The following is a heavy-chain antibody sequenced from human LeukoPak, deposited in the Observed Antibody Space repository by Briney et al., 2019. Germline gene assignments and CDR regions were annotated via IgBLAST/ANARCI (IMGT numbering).Heavy chain of an antibody. CDR2: INPSGGST. V-gene: IGHV1-46*01. J-gene: IGHJ6*03. CDR1: GYTFTSYY. D-gene: IGHD1-26*01. Sequence: PGASVKVSCKASGYTFTSYYMHWVRQAPGQGLEWMGIINPSGGSTSYAQKFQGRVTMTRDTSTSTVYMELSSLRSEDTAVYYCAKSTLVGAYSPRYYYYMDVWGKGTTVTISS. CDR3: AKSTLVGAYSPRYYYYMDV.